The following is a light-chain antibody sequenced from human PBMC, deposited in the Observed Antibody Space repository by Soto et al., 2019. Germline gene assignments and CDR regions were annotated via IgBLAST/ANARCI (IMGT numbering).Light chain of an antibody. J-gene: IGKJ1*01. Sequence: EIVLTQSPDTLSLSPGERATLSCRTTQSISSSLVAWYQQKPGQPPRPLIHGASSRATGIPDRFSGRGSGTEFTLTISRLEPEDFATYYCQQYHTSWTFGQGTRVEI. CDR1: QSISSSL. CDR2: GAS. CDR3: QQYHTSWT. V-gene: IGKV3-20*01.